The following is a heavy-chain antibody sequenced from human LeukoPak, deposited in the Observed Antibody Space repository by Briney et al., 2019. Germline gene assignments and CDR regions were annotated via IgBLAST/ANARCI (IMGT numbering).Heavy chain of an antibody. V-gene: IGHV4-61*05. J-gene: IGHJ4*02. Sequence: SETLSLTCTVSGGSISSSSYYWSWIRQPPGKGLEWIGYIYYSGSTNYNPSLKSRVTISVDTSKNQFSLKLSSVTAADTAVYYCARVSGSYGPFDYWGQGTLVTVSS. CDR3: ARVSGSYGPFDY. CDR1: GGSISSSSYY. CDR2: IYYSGST. D-gene: IGHD1-26*01.